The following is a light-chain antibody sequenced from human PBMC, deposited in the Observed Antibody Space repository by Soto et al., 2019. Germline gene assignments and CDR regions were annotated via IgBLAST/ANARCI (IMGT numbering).Light chain of an antibody. J-gene: IGLJ2*01. V-gene: IGLV2-11*01. CDR1: SSDVGGYNF. CDR3: CSYEGSYTVL. CDR2: DVT. Sequence: QSALTQPRSVSGSPGQSVTISCSGTSSDVGGYNFVSWYQHHPGKAPKLMIYDVTKRPSGVPDRFSGSKSGNTASLTISGLQAEDEADYYCCSYEGSYTVLFGGGTKLTVL.